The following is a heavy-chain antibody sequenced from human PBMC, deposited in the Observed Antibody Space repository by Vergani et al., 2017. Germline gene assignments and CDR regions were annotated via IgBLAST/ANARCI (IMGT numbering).Heavy chain of an antibody. J-gene: IGHJ3*02. CDR1: GFTFDDYA. D-gene: IGHD6-13*01. CDR2: ISWNSGSI. V-gene: IGHV3-9*03. CDR3: AKDMYSSSWYGENAFDI. Sequence: EVQLVESGGGLVQPGRSLRLSCAASGFTFDDYAMHWVRQAPGKGLEWVSGISWNSGSIGYADSVKGRFTISRDNVKNSLYLQMNSLRAEDMALYYCAKDMYSSSWYGENAFDIWGQGTMVTVSS.